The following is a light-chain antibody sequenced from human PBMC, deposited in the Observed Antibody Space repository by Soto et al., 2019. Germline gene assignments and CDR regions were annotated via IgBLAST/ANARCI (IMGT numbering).Light chain of an antibody. J-gene: IGKJ5*01. V-gene: IGKV3-15*01. CDR1: QIVSGN. CDR2: DAS. Sequence: EIVLTLSAAPLSVSPGERATLSCRVSQIVSGNVAWHQQKPGQAPRILMYDASTRATGIPARFSCSGSGTEFTLTISRRQSEDFAVYYCQQYHNWPITFGQGTRLELK. CDR3: QQYHNWPIT.